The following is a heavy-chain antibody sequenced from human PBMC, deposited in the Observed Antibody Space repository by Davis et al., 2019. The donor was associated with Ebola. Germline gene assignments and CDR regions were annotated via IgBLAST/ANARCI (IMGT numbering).Heavy chain of an antibody. V-gene: IGHV1-3*01. J-gene: IGHJ4*02. CDR1: GYIFTTYA. CDR2: VHGGNGNT. D-gene: IGHD6-19*01. CDR3: ARASFGYNSGWYADY. Sequence: ASVKVSCKASGYIFTTYAMHWVRQAPGQRLEWMGWVHGGNGNTKYSQKFQGRVTITRDTSASTAYMELSSLRSEDTAVFYCARASFGYNSGWYADYWGPGSLVTVSS.